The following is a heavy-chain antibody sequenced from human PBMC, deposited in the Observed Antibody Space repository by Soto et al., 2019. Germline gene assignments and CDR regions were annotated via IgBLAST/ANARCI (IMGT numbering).Heavy chain of an antibody. D-gene: IGHD5-12*01. Sequence: ASVKVSCKASGGTFSSYGISWVRQAPGQGLEWMGGIIPIFGTANYAQKFQGRVTITADESTSTAYMELSSLRSEDTAVYYCARDLARYSGYEGPDHYYYYYGMDVWGQGTTVTVSS. CDR3: ARDLARYSGYEGPDHYYYYYGMDV. V-gene: IGHV1-69*13. CDR2: IIPIFGTA. J-gene: IGHJ6*02. CDR1: GGTFSSYG.